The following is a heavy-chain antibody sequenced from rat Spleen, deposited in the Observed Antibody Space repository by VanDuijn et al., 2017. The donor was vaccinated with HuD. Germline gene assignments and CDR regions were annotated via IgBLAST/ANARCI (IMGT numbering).Heavy chain of an antibody. CDR3: ARKRESGYYDGFYHVDY. D-gene: IGHD1-12*03. CDR2: ISPTGGSI. V-gene: IGHV5-25*01. Sequence: EVQLVESGGGLVQPGRSLKLSCAASGFTFSNYDMAWVRQAPTKGLEWVASISPTGGSIDYRDSMKGRFTVSRDNAKSILYLQMDSLRSEDTATYYCARKRESGYYDGFYHVDYWGQGVMVTVSS. CDR1: GFTFSNYD. J-gene: IGHJ2*01.